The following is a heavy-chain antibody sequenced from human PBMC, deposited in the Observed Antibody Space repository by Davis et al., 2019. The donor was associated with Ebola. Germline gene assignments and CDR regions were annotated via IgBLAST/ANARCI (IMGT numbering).Heavy chain of an antibody. CDR3: ARGIGWSYYFDY. CDR1: GFTFSSYE. J-gene: IGHJ4*02. CDR2: ISGSGAST. V-gene: IGHV3-23*01. D-gene: IGHD6-19*01. Sequence: ESLKISCAAPGFTFSSYEMNWVRQAPGKGLEWVSGISGSGASTYYADSVKGRFTISRHNSKNTLYLQMNSLRAEDTAVYYCARGIGWSYYFDYWGQGTLVTVSS.